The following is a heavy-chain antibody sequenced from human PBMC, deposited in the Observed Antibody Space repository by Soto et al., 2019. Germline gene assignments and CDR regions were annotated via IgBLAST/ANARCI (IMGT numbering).Heavy chain of an antibody. CDR1: GYTFTGYY. V-gene: IGHV1-2*04. D-gene: IGHD1-7*01. CDR3: ARDLEGITGTHDAFDI. CDR2: INPNSGGT. Sequence: ASVKLSCKASGYTFTGYYMHWVRQAPGQGLEWMGWINPNSGGTNYAQKFQGWVTMTRDTSISTAYMELSRLRSDDTAVYYCARDLEGITGTHDAFDIWGQGTMVTVSS. J-gene: IGHJ3*02.